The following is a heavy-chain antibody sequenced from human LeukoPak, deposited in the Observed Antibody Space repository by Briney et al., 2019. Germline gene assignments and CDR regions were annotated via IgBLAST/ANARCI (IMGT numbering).Heavy chain of an antibody. CDR3: ARALGYCSSTSCYTGFDY. CDR1: GGTFSSYT. Sequence: SVKVSCKASGGTFSSYTISWVRQAPGQGLEWMGRIIPILGIANYAQKSQGRVTITADKSTSTAYMELSSLRSEDTAVYYCARALGYCSSTSCYTGFDYWGQGTLVTVSS. CDR2: IIPILGIA. D-gene: IGHD2-2*02. V-gene: IGHV1-69*02. J-gene: IGHJ4*02.